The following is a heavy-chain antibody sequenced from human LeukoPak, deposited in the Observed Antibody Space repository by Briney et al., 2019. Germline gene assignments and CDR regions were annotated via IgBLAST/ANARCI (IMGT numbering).Heavy chain of an antibody. Sequence: ASVKVSCKASGYTFTGYYMHWVRQAPGQGLEWMGRINPNSGGTNYAQKFQGRVTMTRDTSISTAYMELSRLRSDDMAVYYWAKGVIYDILTGYTVGDYWGQGTLVTVSS. V-gene: IGHV1-2*06. D-gene: IGHD3-9*01. J-gene: IGHJ4*02. CDR3: AKGVIYDILTGYTVGDY. CDR2: INPNSGGT. CDR1: GYTFTGYY.